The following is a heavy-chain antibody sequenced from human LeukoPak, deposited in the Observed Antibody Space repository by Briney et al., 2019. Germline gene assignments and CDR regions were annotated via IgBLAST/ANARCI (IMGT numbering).Heavy chain of an antibody. V-gene: IGHV7-4-1*02. J-gene: IGHJ4*02. D-gene: IGHD6-13*01. Sequence: ASVKVSCKASGYTFTRYAMNWVRQAPGQGLEWMGWINTNTGNPTYAQGFTGRFVFSLDTSVSTAYLQISSLKAEDTAVYYCARDAPEVAAAEGNSQRAFDYWGQGTLVTVSS. CDR2: INTNTGNP. CDR1: GYTFTRYA. CDR3: ARDAPEVAAAEGNSQRAFDY.